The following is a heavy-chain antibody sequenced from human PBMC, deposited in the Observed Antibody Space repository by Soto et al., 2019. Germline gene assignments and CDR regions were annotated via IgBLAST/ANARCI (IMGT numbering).Heavy chain of an antibody. Sequence: SETLSLTCTVSGGSISSSSFHWGWIRQPPGKGLEWIGSIYYSGSTYYSPSLKSRVTISVDTSKNQFSLKLSSVTAADTAVYYCARHDGFSSGGIFDYWGHGTLVT. CDR3: ARHDGFSSGGIFDY. J-gene: IGHJ4*01. CDR1: GGSISSSSFH. D-gene: IGHD6-19*01. CDR2: IYYSGST. V-gene: IGHV4-39*01.